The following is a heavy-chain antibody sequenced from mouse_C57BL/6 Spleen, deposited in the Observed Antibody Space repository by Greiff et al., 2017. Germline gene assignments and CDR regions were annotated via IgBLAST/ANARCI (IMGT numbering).Heavy chain of an antibody. CDR1: GFNIKDDY. CDR3: TTGRDGYDTLFDY. Sequence: VQLKQSGAELVRPGASVKLSCTASGFNIKDDYMHWVKQRPEQGLEWIGWIDPENGDTEYASKFQGKATITADTSSNTAYLQLSSLTSEDTAVYYCTTGRDGYDTLFDYWGQGTTLTVSS. V-gene: IGHV14-4*01. CDR2: IDPENGDT. D-gene: IGHD2-2*01. J-gene: IGHJ2*01.